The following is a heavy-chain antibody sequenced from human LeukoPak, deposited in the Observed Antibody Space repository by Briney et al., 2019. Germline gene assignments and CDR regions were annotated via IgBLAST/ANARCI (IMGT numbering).Heavy chain of an antibody. CDR2: ISSSGSPI. Sequence: GGSLRLSCAASGVTFSSYEMNWVRQAPGKGLEWVSYISSSGSPIYHADSVKGRFTISRDNAKNSLYLQMNSLRAEDTAVYYCARDLDPGNYWGQGTLVTVSS. CDR1: GVTFSSYE. V-gene: IGHV3-48*03. J-gene: IGHJ4*02. CDR3: ARDLDPGNY.